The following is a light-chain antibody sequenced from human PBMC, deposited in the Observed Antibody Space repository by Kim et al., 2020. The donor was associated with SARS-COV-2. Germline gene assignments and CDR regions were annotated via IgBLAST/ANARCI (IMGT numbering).Light chain of an antibody. CDR2: EVN. Sequence: PGTSVTISCTGTSSDVGRYDYVSWYQQHPGKAPKLLIYEVNTRPSGVPDRFAGSKSGNTASLTVSGLQPEDEADYYCTSYAGSHIVFGTGTKVTVL. CDR1: SSDVGRYDY. CDR3: TSYAGSHIV. V-gene: IGLV2-8*01. J-gene: IGLJ1*01.